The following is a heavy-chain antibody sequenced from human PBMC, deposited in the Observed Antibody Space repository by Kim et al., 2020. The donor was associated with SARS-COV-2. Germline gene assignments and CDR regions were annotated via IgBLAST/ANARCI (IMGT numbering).Heavy chain of an antibody. V-gene: IGHV4-59*13. CDR2: IYYSGST. CDR3: ARGGAAKGGYYYYKYFDY. D-gene: IGHD3-22*01. Sequence: SETLSLTCTVSGGSISSYYWSWIRQPPGKGLEWIGYIYYSGSTNYNPSLKSRVTISVDTSKNQFSLKLSSVTAADTAVYYCARGGAAKGGYYYYKYFDY. CDR1: GGSISSYY. J-gene: IGHJ4*01.